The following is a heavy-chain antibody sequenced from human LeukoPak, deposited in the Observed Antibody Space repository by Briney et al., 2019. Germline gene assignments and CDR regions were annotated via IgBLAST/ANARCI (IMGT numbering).Heavy chain of an antibody. CDR2: TAPV. CDR3: AKDSFSYNGIFDALDV. Sequence: HAGGSLRLSCAASGFTFSDYAMTWVRQAPGKGLEWVSSTAPVHYADSVKGRFTISRDDSKNTLFLQMNSLRAEDTAIYYCAKDSFSYNGIFDALDVWGQGTMVTVSS. J-gene: IGHJ3*01. D-gene: IGHD2-8*01. V-gene: IGHV3-23*01. CDR1: GFTFSDYA.